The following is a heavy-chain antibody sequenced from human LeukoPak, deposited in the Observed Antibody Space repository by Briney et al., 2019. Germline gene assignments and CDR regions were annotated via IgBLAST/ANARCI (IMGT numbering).Heavy chain of an antibody. CDR3: ARAIAVAGTFAFDY. V-gene: IGHV4-59*01. J-gene: IGHJ4*02. D-gene: IGHD6-19*01. CDR1: GGSISSYY. Sequence: PSETLSLTCTVSGGSISSYYWSWIRLPPGKGLEWIGYIYYSGSTNYNPSLKSRVTVSVDTSKNRFSLELSSVTAADTAVYYCARAIAVAGTFAFDYWGQGTLVTVSS. CDR2: IYYSGST.